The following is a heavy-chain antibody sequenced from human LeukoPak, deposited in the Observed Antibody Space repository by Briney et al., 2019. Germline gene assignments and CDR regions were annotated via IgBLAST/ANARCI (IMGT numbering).Heavy chain of an antibody. CDR2: ISQEENIK. CDR1: GFNFISYG. D-gene: IGHD6-19*01. Sequence: GGSLRPSWAASGFNFISYGIHWVRQAPGKGREWVAIISQEENIKYYADSVKGRFSISRDNSKNTLYLQMNSLRPEDTAVYYCAKAGSSGWNFIDYCGQGPRSPSPQ. J-gene: IGHJ4*02. CDR3: AKAGSSGWNFIDY. V-gene: IGHV3-30*18.